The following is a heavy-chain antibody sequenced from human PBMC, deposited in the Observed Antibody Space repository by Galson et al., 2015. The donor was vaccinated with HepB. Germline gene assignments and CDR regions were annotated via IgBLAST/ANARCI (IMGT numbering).Heavy chain of an antibody. Sequence: SLRLSCAASGLTFSSYAMSWVRQAPGKGLEWVSGISSSGGGTSYADSEKGRFTISRDNSKNTLYLQMNSLRAEDTAVYYCAKDPRYFYDSSGYYFVDYWGQGTLVTVSS. J-gene: IGHJ4*02. CDR2: ISSSGGGT. CDR1: GLTFSSYA. V-gene: IGHV3-23*01. CDR3: AKDPRYFYDSSGYYFVDY. D-gene: IGHD3-22*01.